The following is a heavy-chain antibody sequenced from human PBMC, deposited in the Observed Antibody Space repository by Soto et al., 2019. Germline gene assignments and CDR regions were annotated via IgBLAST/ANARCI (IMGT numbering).Heavy chain of an antibody. CDR3: ARGYYYDSSGYYYSGY. CDR2: ISCDGSNK. J-gene: IGHJ4*02. D-gene: IGHD3-22*01. Sequence: LGGSLRLACAVSGFTIRSCAMHWVLQAPDNGLEWVAVISCDGSNKYYADCVKGRFTISRDNSKNTLYLQMNSLRAEDTAVYYCARGYYYDSSGYYYSGYWGQGT. CDR1: GFTIRSCA. V-gene: IGHV3-30-3*01.